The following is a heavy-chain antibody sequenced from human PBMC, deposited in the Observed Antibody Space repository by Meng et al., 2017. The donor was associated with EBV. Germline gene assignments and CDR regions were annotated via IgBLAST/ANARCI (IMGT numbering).Heavy chain of an antibody. CDR2: IIPIFGTA. CDR1: GGTFSSYA. V-gene: IGHV1-69*06. J-gene: IGHJ5*02. CDR3: ARDRWEPKGKGWFDP. Sequence: QVQLVQLGAEVKKPGSSVKVSCKASGGTFSSYAISWVRQAPGQGLEWMGGIIPIFGTANYAQKFQGRVTITADKSTSTAYMELSSLRSEDTAVYYCARDRWEPKGKGWFDPWGQGTLVTVSS. D-gene: IGHD1-26*01.